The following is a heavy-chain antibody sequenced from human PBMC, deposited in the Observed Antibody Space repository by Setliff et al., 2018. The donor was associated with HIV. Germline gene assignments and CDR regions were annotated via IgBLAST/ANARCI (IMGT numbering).Heavy chain of an antibody. Sequence: GASVKVSCKASGYSFTNHSIHWVRQAPGQRPEWMGWINAGNGDTKYSRKFQGRVTITRDTTATTEYMVPNSLKFDDTAIYYCARDPALRTGYYDYWGQGTLVTVSS. CDR2: INAGNGDT. CDR1: GYSFTNHS. D-gene: IGHD1-1*01. V-gene: IGHV1-3*01. CDR3: ARDPALRTGYYDY. J-gene: IGHJ4*02.